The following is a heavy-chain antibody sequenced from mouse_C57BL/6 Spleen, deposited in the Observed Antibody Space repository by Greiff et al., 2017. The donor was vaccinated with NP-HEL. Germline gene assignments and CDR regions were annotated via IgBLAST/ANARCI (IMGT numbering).Heavy chain of an antibody. CDR1: GYSITSGYY. CDR3: ARADYGSSYMNY. Sequence: VQLKESGPGLVKPSQSLSLTCSVTGYSITSGYYWNWIRQFPGNKLEWMGYISYDGSNNYNPSLKNRISITRDTSKNQFFLKLNSVTTEDTATYYCARADYGSSYMNYWGQGTTLTVSS. J-gene: IGHJ2*01. D-gene: IGHD1-1*01. V-gene: IGHV3-6*01. CDR2: ISYDGSN.